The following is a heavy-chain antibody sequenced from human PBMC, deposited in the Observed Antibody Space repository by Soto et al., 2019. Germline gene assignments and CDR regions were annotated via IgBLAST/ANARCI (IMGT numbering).Heavy chain of an antibody. CDR2: IYPNSFGT. D-gene: IGHD3-10*01. CDR3: VRCLLFDGSGSYYYYYYYVTDV. Sequence: EKVPCKHSLYTFTGYYMQWVLQAPAQRLEWMGWIYPNSFGTNYAQKFHRWVTMTRVTSISTAYMELSRLRSDGTDVYYCVRCLLFDGSGSYYYYYYYVTDVWGQGTMVTVSS. V-gene: IGHV1-2*04. CDR1: LYTFTGYY. J-gene: IGHJ6*02.